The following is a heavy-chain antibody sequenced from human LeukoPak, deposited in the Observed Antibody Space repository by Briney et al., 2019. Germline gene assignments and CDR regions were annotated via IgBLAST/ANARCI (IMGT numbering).Heavy chain of an antibody. Sequence: ASVKVSCKASGGTFHSHAISWVRQAPGQDLEWMGRVIPLFGVTNYAQRFHGRVTLTPDKSNNTVYMPLTSLRFEDTAVFYCSSRAYCSGHTCPSDAFDIWGQETMVTVSS. J-gene: IGHJ3*02. D-gene: IGHD2-21*01. CDR2: VIPLFGVT. CDR1: GGTFHSHA. V-gene: IGHV1-69*04. CDR3: SSRAYCSGHTCPSDAFDI.